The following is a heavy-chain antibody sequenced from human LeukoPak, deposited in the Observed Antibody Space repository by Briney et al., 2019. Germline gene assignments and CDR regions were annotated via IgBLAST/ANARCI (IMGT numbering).Heavy chain of an antibody. J-gene: IGHJ6*02. CDR1: GFTVSSNY. Sequence: GGSLRLSCAASGFTVSSNYMSWVRQAPGKGLEWVSVIYSGGSTYYADSVKGRFTISRDNSKNTLYLQMISLRAEDTAVYYCARDHSSYSSSWYSRYGMDVWGQGTTVTVSS. V-gene: IGHV3-53*01. D-gene: IGHD6-13*01. CDR2: IYSGGST. CDR3: ARDHSSYSSSWYSRYGMDV.